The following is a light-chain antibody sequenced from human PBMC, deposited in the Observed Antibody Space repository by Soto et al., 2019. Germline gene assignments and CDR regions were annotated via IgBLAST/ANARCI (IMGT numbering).Light chain of an antibody. V-gene: IGLV1-44*01. CDR1: SSNIGSNT. CDR3: AAWDDSLNGYV. Sequence: QSVLTQPPSASGTPGQRVTISCSGSSSNIGSNTVNWSQQLPGTAPKLLMYSNSQRPSGVPDRFSGSKSGTSASLAISGLQSEDEADYYCAAWDDSLNGYVFGTGTKLTVL. CDR2: SNS. J-gene: IGLJ1*01.